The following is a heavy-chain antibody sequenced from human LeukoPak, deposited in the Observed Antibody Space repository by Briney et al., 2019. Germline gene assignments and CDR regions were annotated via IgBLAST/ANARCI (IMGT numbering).Heavy chain of an antibody. CDR2: IYYSGGT. D-gene: IGHD5-12*01. CDR3: ARGYSGYESPFDY. J-gene: IGHJ4*02. V-gene: IGHV4-59*01. Sequence: PSEALSLTCTVSGGSITSDYWSWIRQPPGKGLEWIGYIYYSGGTKYNPSLKSRVTISVDPSKKQFSLKLSSVTAADTALYYCARGYSGYESPFDYWGQGTLVTVSS. CDR1: GGSITSDY.